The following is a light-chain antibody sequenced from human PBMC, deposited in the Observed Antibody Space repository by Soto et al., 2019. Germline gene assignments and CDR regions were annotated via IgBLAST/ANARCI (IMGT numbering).Light chain of an antibody. Sequence: DIPLTQSPSTLSASLRERVTIXFRASQSISSWLAWYQQKPGKAPKLLIYKASSLESGVPSRFSGSGSGTEFTLTISSLQPDDFATYYCQQYNSYWTFGQGTKVDNK. V-gene: IGKV1-5*03. CDR1: QSISSW. CDR3: QQYNSYWT. J-gene: IGKJ1*01. CDR2: KAS.